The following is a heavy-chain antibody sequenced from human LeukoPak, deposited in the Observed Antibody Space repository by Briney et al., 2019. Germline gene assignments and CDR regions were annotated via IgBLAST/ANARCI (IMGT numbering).Heavy chain of an antibody. Sequence: ASVKVSCKASGGTFSSYAISWVRQAPGQGLEWMGGIIPICGTANYAQKFQGRVTIIADEPTTTVYMELSSLRSDDTAVYYCAREDGGLDNWGQGTLVTVSS. J-gene: IGHJ4*02. CDR1: GGTFSSYA. CDR2: IIPICGTA. CDR3: AREDGGLDN. V-gene: IGHV1-69*13. D-gene: IGHD3-16*01.